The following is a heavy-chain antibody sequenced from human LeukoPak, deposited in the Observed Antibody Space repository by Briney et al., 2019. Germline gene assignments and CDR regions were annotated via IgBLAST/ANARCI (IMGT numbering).Heavy chain of an antibody. J-gene: IGHJ4*02. V-gene: IGHV4-59*01. Sequence: PSETLSLTCTVSGGSISSYYWSWIRQPPGKRLEWIGYIYYSGSTNYNPSLKSRVTISVDTSKNQFSLKLSSVTAADTAVYYCARGGEYSNVHDYWGQGTLVTVSS. CDR1: GGSISSYY. CDR3: ARGGEYSNVHDY. D-gene: IGHD4-11*01. CDR2: IYYSGST.